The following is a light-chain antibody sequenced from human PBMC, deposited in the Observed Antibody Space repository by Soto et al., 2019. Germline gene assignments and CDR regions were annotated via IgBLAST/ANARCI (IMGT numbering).Light chain of an antibody. CDR1: QSVSSK. CDR2: GAF. J-gene: IGKJ1*01. V-gene: IGKV3D-15*01. CDR3: QQSYSTPRT. Sequence: EIVITQSPATLSVSPGEGATLSCRASQSVSSKLAWYQQKPGQAPRLLIYGAFSRATGIPDRFSGSGSGTDFTLTISSLQPEDFATYYCQQSYSTPRTFGQGTKVDIK.